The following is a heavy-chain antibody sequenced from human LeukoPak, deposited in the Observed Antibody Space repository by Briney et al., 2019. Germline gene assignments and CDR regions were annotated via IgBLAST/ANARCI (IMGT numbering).Heavy chain of an antibody. D-gene: IGHD6-13*01. CDR1: GYTFTGYY. J-gene: IGHJ4*02. CDR2: INPNSGGT. V-gene: IGHV1-2*02. CDR3: ATLRSSWYGVYFDY. Sequence: ASVKVSCKASGYTFTGYYMHWVRQAPGQGLEWMGWINPNSGGTNYAQKFQGRVTMTRDTSISTAYMELSRLRSDDTAVYYCATLRSSWYGVYFDYWGQGTLVTVSS.